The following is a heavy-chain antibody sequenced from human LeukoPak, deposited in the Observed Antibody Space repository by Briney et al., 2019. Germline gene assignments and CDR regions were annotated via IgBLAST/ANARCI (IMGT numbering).Heavy chain of an antibody. CDR3: ARQPISGYYYGMDV. D-gene: IGHD3-3*01. V-gene: IGHV1-8*01. Sequence: VASVKVSCKASGYTFTSYDINWVRQATGQGLEWRGWMNPNRGNTGYAQKFQGRVTMTRNTSISTAYMELSSLRSEDTAVYYCARQPISGYYYGMDVWGQGTTVTVSS. CDR2: MNPNRGNT. CDR1: GYTFTSYD. J-gene: IGHJ6*02.